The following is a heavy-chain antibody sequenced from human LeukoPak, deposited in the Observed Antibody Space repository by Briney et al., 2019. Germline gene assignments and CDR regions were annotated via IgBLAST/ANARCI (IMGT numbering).Heavy chain of an antibody. CDR2: ISGAGGTT. V-gene: IGHV3-23*01. CDR1: GFTFSTFD. CDR3: AKASDFDSSGFPIDVFDF. Sequence: QPGASLILSCAASGFTFSTFDMSWVRPAPGKVLQWVSTISGAGGTTLFADSVKGRFSISRDNSNNKVFLQMNSLRVEDTAVYYCAKASDFDSSGFPIDVFDFWGQGLLVSVAS. D-gene: IGHD3-22*01. J-gene: IGHJ4*02.